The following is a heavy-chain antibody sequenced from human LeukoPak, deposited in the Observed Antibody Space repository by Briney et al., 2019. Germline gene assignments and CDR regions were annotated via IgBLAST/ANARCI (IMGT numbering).Heavy chain of an antibody. CDR1: GFTFSDFW. D-gene: IGHD1-7*01. CDR3: ARVQRGTTHY. J-gene: IGHJ4*02. V-gene: IGHV3-7*01. CDR2: INQDGSQK. Sequence: PGGSLRLSCVVSGFTFSDFWMSWVRQAPGKGLEWVADINQDGSQKYYEDSMRGRFTISRDNAENSLYLQMNSLRAEDTAVYYCARVQRGTTHYWGQGTLVTVSS.